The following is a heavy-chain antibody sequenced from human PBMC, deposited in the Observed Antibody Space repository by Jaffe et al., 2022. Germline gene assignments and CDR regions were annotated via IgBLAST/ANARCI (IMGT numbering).Heavy chain of an antibody. J-gene: IGHJ5*01. CDR3: AKESGYSGGWYDF. CDR1: EFTFTTYA. Sequence: EVQLLESGGGLVQPGGSLRVSCVVSEFTFTTYAMSWVRQAPGKGLEWVSGISGSGSSTYHADSVKGRFAISRDNSKNTLYLQMNSLRAEDTALYYCAKESGYSGGWYDFWGQGTLVIVSS. D-gene: IGHD6-19*01. CDR2: ISGSGSST. V-gene: IGHV3-23*01.